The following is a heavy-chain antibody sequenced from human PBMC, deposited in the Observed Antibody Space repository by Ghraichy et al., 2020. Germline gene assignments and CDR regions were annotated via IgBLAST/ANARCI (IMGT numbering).Heavy chain of an antibody. Sequence: GGSLRLSCAASGFTFSSYAMHWVRQAPGKGLEWVAVISYDGSNKYYADSVKGRFPISRDNSKNTLYLQMNSLRAEDTAVYYCARDAYSSGWYIDYWGQGTLVTVSS. D-gene: IGHD6-19*01. J-gene: IGHJ4*02. CDR2: ISYDGSNK. CDR1: GFTFSSYA. V-gene: IGHV3-30*04. CDR3: ARDAYSSGWYIDY.